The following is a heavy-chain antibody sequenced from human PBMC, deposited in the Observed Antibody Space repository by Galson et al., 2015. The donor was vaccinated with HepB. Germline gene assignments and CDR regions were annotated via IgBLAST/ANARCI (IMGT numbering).Heavy chain of an antibody. V-gene: IGHV1-24*01. CDR3: ATDLAAAGLFDY. J-gene: IGHJ4*02. CDR2: FDPEDGET. CDR1: GYTLTELS. D-gene: IGHD6-13*01. Sequence: SVKVSCKVSGYTLTELSMHWVRQAPGKGLEWMGGFDPEDGETIYAQKFQGRVTMTEDTSTDTAYMELSSLRSEDTAVYYCATDLAAAGLFDYWGQGTLVTVSS.